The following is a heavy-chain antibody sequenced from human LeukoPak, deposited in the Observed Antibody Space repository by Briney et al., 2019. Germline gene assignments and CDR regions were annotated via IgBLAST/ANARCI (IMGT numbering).Heavy chain of an antibody. CDR1: GYSFTSYW. J-gene: IGHJ4*02. CDR3: ARQKEDCSSTSCYPSHFDY. Sequence: GESLKISCKGSGYSFTSYWIGWVRQMPGKGLEWMGIIYPGDSDTRYSPSFQGQVTISADKSIRPAYLQWSSLKASDTAMYYCARQKEDCSSTSCYPSHFDYWGQGTLVTVSS. CDR2: IYPGDSDT. D-gene: IGHD2-2*01. V-gene: IGHV5-51*01.